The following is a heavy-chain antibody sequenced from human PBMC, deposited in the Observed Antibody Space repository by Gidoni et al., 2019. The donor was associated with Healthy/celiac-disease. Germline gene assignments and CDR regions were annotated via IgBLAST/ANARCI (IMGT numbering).Heavy chain of an antibody. V-gene: IGHV1-69*01. J-gene: IGHJ3*02. CDR3: ARDDRGYNQQLVDAFDI. CDR1: GGPFSGYA. Sequence: QVQLVQSGAEVKKPGSSVKVSCKASGGPFSGYAISWVRQAPGQGLEWMGGIIPIFGTANYAQKFQGRVTITADESTSTAYMELSSLRSEDTAVYYCARDDRGYNQQLVDAFDIWGQGTMVTVSS. D-gene: IGHD5-12*01. CDR2: IIPIFGTA.